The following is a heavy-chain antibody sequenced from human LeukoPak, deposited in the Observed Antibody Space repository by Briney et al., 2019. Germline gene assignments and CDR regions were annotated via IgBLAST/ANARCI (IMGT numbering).Heavy chain of an antibody. CDR2: IWYDGSNK. D-gene: IGHD1-20*01. Sequence: SGGSLRLSCAASGFTFSSYGMHWVRQAPGKGLEWVAVIWYDGSNKYYADSVKGRFTIYRDNSKNRLYLQMNSLRAEDTAVYYCARGYNWNYYYYYGMDVWGQGTTVTVSS. V-gene: IGHV3-33*01. CDR3: ARGYNWNYYYYYGMDV. CDR1: GFTFSSYG. J-gene: IGHJ6*02.